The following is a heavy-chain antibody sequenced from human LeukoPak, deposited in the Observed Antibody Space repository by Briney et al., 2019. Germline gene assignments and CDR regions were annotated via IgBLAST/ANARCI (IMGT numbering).Heavy chain of an antibody. J-gene: IGHJ6*03. Sequence: SETLSLTCTVSGGSISSYYWSWIRQPAGKGLEWIGRIYTSGSTNYNPSLKSRVTMSVDTSKKQFSLKLSSVTAADTAVYYCAREEGDGGNSPTYYYYYYMDVWGKGTTVTISS. CDR1: GGSISSYY. V-gene: IGHV4-4*07. CDR3: AREEGDGGNSPTYYYYYYMDV. CDR2: IYTSGST. D-gene: IGHD4-23*01.